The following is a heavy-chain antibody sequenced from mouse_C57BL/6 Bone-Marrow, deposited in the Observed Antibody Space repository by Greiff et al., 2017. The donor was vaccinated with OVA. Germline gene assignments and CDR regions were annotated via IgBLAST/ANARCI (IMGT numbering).Heavy chain of an antibody. J-gene: IGHJ2*01. CDR1: GFTFSDYY. CDR3: ARVNSSGYKDY. D-gene: IGHD3-2*02. CDR2: INYDGSST. V-gene: IGHV5-16*01. Sequence: EVKLVESEGGLVQPGSSMKLSCTASGFTFSDYYMAWVRQVPEKGLEWVANINYDGSSTYYLDSLKSRFIISRDNAKNILYLQMSSLKSEDTATYYCARVNSSGYKDYWGRGTTLTVSS.